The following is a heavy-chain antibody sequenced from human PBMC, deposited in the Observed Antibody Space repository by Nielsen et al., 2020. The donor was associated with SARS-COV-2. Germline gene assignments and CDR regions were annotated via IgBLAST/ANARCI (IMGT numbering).Heavy chain of an antibody. D-gene: IGHD6-19*01. CDR3: ARGGVNGWWDY. Sequence: ASVKVSCKASVYRFTSYAIHWVRQAPGQGLESMGWINAGNGYTEYSQNFQGRVTITTDTSATTAYMEVRYLKSEDTAVFYCARGGVNGWWDYWGQGTLVTVSS. CDR1: VYRFTSYA. V-gene: IGHV1-3*01. J-gene: IGHJ4*02. CDR2: INAGNGYT.